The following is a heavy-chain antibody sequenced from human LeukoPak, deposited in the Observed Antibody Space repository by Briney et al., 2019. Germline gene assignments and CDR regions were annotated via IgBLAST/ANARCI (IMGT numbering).Heavy chain of an antibody. V-gene: IGHV4-59*01. CDR1: GDSIRSYD. Sequence: SETLSLTCTVSGDSIRSYDWSWIRQSPGKGLEWIGYISYSGSTNYNPSLKSRVTISVDTSKNQFSLNLSSVTAADTAVYFCARLSWPGRGSRFDPWGQGTLVTVS. CDR3: ARLSWPGRGSRFDP. J-gene: IGHJ5*02. CDR2: ISYSGST. D-gene: IGHD3-10*01.